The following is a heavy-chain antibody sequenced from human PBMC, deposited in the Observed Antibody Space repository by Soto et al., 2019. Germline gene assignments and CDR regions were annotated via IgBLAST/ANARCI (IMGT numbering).Heavy chain of an antibody. J-gene: IGHJ4*02. CDR1: GGSISSSSYY. V-gene: IGHV4-39*01. D-gene: IGHD6-13*01. CDR3: ATSYGNAWYTY. CDR2: IYYSGST. Sequence: SETLSLTCTVSGGSISSSSYYWGWIRQPPGKGLEWIGGIYYSGSTYYNPSLKSRVTISVDTSKNQFTLKLSSVTAADTAVYYCATSYGNAWYTYWGQGTQVTVSS.